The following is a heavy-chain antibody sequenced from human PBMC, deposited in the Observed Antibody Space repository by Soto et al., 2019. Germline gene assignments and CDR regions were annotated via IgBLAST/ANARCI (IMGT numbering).Heavy chain of an antibody. Sequence: PSETLSLTCTVSGGSVSSGSYYWSWIRQPPGKGLEWIGYIYYSGSTNYNPSLKSRVTISVDTSKNQFSLKLSSVTAADTAVYYCARVFDYGLNWFDPWGQGTLVTVSS. D-gene: IGHD3-10*01. CDR2: IYYSGST. CDR3: ARVFDYGLNWFDP. V-gene: IGHV4-61*01. CDR1: GGSVSSGSYY. J-gene: IGHJ5*02.